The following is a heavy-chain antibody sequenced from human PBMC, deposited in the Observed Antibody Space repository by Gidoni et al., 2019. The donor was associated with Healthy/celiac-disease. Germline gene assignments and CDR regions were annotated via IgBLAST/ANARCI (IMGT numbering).Heavy chain of an antibody. V-gene: IGHV3-7*01. J-gene: IGHJ4*02. D-gene: IGHD3-3*01. CDR1: GFPFSSYW. CDR3: ARASYDFWSGYPFDY. CDR2: IKQDGSEK. Sequence: EVQLVESGGGLVQHGGSLRLSCAASGFPFSSYWMSWVRQAPGKGLEWVANIKQDGSEKYYVDSVKGRFTISRDNAKNSLYLQMNSLRAEDTAVYYCARASYDFWSGYPFDYWGQGTLVTVSS.